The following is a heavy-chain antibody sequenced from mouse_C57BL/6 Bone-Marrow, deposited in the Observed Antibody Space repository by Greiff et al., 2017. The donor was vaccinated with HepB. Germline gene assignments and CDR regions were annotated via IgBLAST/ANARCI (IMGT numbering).Heavy chain of an antibody. CDR1: GFTFSSYA. CDR2: ISDGGSYT. J-gene: IGHJ3*01. V-gene: IGHV5-4*01. Sequence: EVQGVESGGGLVKPGGSLKLFCAASGFTFSSYAMSWVRQTPEKRLEWVATISDGGSYTYYPDNVKGRFTISRDNAKNNLYLQMSHLKSEDTAMYYCARDPFYYYGSSWFAYWGQGTLVTVSA. CDR3: ARDPFYYYGSSWFAY. D-gene: IGHD1-1*01.